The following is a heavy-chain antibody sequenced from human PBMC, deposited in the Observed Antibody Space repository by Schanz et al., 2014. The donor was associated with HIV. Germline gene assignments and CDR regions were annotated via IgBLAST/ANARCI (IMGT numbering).Heavy chain of an antibody. J-gene: IGHJ6*02. Sequence: VQLVESGGSLVQPGGSLRLSCAVSGFTITSYGMSWVRQAPGKGLEWVAVISYDGRNKCFGDSVKGRITISRDNSKNTLYLQIKSLRTEDTAVYYCAKDRNYYDDRYIGKGNYYYYYGMDVLGQGTTVTVSS. V-gene: IGHV3-30*18. D-gene: IGHD3-22*01. CDR2: ISYDGRNK. CDR3: AKDRNYYDDRYIGKGNYYYYYGMDV. CDR1: GFTITSYG.